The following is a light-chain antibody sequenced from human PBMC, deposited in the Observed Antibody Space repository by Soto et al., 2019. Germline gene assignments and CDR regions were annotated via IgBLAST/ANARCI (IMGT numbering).Light chain of an antibody. CDR2: GAS. J-gene: IGKJ5*01. CDR1: QSVSSSY. V-gene: IGKV3-20*01. CDR3: QQYGSSSIT. Sequence: IVWTQSPVTLSLSPGERATLSCRASQSVSSSYLAWYQQKPGQAPRLLIYGASSRATGIPDRFSGSGSGTDFTLTISRLEPEDFAVYYCQQYGSSSITFGQGTRLEIK.